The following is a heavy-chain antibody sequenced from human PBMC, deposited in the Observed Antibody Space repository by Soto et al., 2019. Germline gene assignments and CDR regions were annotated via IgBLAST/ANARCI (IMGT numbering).Heavy chain of an antibody. J-gene: IGHJ6*02. Sequence: QLQLHESGPGLVKPSETLSLTCTVSGASVSSSSYYWGWIRQPPGKGLEWIGSIYYSGSTYYNPSLKSRVTISVDTSKNQFSLKLSSVTAADTAVYYCARLNAGTTYYYYGMDVWGQGTTFTVSS. D-gene: IGHD1-7*01. CDR1: GASVSSSSYY. CDR3: ARLNAGTTYYYYGMDV. CDR2: IYYSGST. V-gene: IGHV4-39*01.